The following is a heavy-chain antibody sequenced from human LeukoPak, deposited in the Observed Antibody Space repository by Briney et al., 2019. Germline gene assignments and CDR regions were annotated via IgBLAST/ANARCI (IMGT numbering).Heavy chain of an antibody. CDR1: GFTFSSYA. Sequence: GGSLGLSCSASGFTFSSYAMHWVRQAPGKGLEYVSAISSNGGSTYCADSVKGRFTISRDNSKNTLYLQMSSLRAEDTAVYYCVKDLGYSGYAFDYWGQGTLVTVSS. CDR2: ISSNGGST. D-gene: IGHD5-12*01. CDR3: VKDLGYSGYAFDY. J-gene: IGHJ4*02. V-gene: IGHV3-64D*06.